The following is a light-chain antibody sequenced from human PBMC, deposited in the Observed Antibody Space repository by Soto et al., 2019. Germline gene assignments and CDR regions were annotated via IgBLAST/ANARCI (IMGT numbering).Light chain of an antibody. V-gene: IGKV1-5*01. CDR2: DAS. CDR1: QTVITW. Sequence: DIQMTQSPSTLSASVGDRVTITCRATQTVITWLAWYQQKPGKAPKLLIYDASSLASGVPSRFSGSGSGTQFTLTISSLQSEDFAVYYCQHYDHWPLTFGQGTMVDVK. J-gene: IGKJ1*01. CDR3: QHYDHWPLT.